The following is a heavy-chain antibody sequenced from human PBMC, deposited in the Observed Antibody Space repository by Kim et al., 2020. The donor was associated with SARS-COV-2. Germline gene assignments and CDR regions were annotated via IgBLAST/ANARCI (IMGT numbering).Heavy chain of an antibody. Sequence: GGSLRLSCAASGFTFSSYSMNWVRQAPGKGLEWVSSISSSSSYIYYADSVKGRFTISRDNAKNSLYLQMNSLRAEDTAVYYCARVAGGYYSTPLYDYWGQGTLVTVSS. CDR1: GFTFSSYS. J-gene: IGHJ4*02. V-gene: IGHV3-21*01. CDR3: ARVAGGYYSTPLYDY. CDR2: ISSSSSYI. D-gene: IGHD3-22*01.